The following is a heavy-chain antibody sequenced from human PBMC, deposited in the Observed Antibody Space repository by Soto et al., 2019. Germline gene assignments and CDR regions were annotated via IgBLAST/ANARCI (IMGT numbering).Heavy chain of an antibody. D-gene: IGHD2-2*01. CDR2: IYYSGST. V-gene: IGHV4-59*01. Sequence: PSETLSLTCSGSGGSISSYYWSWIRQPPGKGLEWIGYIYYSGSTNYNPSLKSRVTISVDTSKNQFSLKLSSVTAADTAVYYCVRRVRYCSSTSCRGYFDYWGQGTLVTVSS. CDR3: VRRVRYCSSTSCRGYFDY. J-gene: IGHJ4*02. CDR1: GGSISSYY.